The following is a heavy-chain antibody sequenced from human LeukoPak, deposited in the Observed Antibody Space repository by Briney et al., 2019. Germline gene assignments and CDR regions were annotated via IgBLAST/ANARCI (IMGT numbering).Heavy chain of an antibody. V-gene: IGHV3-33*01. CDR1: GFTFSGYG. CDR2: IWYDGSNK. CDR3: ARKGGNQAFDI. Sequence: GRSLRLSCAASGFTFSGYGMHWVRQAPGKGLEWVAVIWYDGSNKYYADSVKGRFTISRDNSKNTLYLQMNSLRAEDTAVYYCARKGGNQAFDIWGQGTMVTVSS. J-gene: IGHJ3*02. D-gene: IGHD3-16*01.